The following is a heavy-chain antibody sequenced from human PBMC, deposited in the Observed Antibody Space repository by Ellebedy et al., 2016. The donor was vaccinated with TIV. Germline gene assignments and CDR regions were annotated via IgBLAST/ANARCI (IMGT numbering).Heavy chain of an antibody. CDR1: GFTFSSYA. Sequence: GGSLRLXXAASGFTFSSYAMSWVRQAPGKGLEWVSAISGSGGSTYYADSVKGRFTISRDNSKNTLYLQMNSLRAEDTAVYYCATGLGPRDAFDIWGQGTMVTVSS. CDR3: ATGLGPRDAFDI. J-gene: IGHJ3*02. CDR2: ISGSGGST. D-gene: IGHD3-16*01. V-gene: IGHV3-23*01.